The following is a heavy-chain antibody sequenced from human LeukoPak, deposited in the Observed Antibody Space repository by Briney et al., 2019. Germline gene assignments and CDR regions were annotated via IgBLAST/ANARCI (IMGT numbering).Heavy chain of an antibody. V-gene: IGHV1-18*01. J-gene: IGHJ6*02. Sequence: ASVKVSCKASGYTFTSYSISWVRQAPGQGLEWMGWISGYNGNTKYAQKVQGRVTMTTDTSTSTAYMELRSLRSDDTAVYYCARGYSYGSDYYYGMDVWGQGTTVTVSS. CDR2: ISGYNGNT. CDR3: ARGYSYGSDYYYGMDV. CDR1: GYTFTSYS. D-gene: IGHD5-18*01.